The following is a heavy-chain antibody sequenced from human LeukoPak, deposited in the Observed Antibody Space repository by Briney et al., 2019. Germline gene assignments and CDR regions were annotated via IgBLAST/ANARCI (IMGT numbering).Heavy chain of an antibody. V-gene: IGHV3-23*01. D-gene: IGHD3-22*01. J-gene: IGHJ4*02. Sequence: GGSLRLSCAASGFTFSSYAMSWVRQAPGKGLEWVSAISGSGGSTYYADSVKGRFTISRDNSKNTLYLQMNSLRAEDTAVYYCAKVRGIAYYDSSGYRYWGQGTLVTVSS. CDR2: ISGSGGST. CDR1: GFTFSSYA. CDR3: AKVRGIAYYDSSGYRY.